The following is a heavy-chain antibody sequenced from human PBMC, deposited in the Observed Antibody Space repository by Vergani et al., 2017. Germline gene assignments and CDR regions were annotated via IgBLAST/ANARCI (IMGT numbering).Heavy chain of an antibody. CDR1: GFSFSTYC. Sequence: EVQLQESGGGLVKPGGSLRVSCAASGFSFSTYCINWVRQAPGKGLEWVSSISGRRNYIYYADSLKGRFTISKDNSKNSVYLQMNSLRAEDKAIYYCARKKYYDSKDYYQVEPFDYWGQGTLVTVSS. V-gene: IGHV3-21*06. CDR2: ISGRRNYI. CDR3: ARKKYYDSKDYYQVEPFDY. J-gene: IGHJ4*02. D-gene: IGHD3-22*01.